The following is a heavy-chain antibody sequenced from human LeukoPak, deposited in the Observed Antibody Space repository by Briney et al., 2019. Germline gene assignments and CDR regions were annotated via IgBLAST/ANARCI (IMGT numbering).Heavy chain of an antibody. CDR2: ISSSGSTI. CDR1: GFTFSSYE. Sequence: GGSLRLSCAASGFTFSSYEMNWVRQAPGKGLEWVSYISSSGSTIYYADSVQGRFTISRDNAKNSLYLQMNSLRAEDTAGYYCARGYYYGMDVWGQGTTVTVSS. J-gene: IGHJ6*02. CDR3: ARGYYYGMDV. V-gene: IGHV3-48*03.